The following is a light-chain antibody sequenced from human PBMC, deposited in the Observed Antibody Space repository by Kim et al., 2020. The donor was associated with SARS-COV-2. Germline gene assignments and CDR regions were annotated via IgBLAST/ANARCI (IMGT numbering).Light chain of an antibody. J-gene: IGLJ1*01. CDR1: SSDVGGYNY. CDR2: EVN. Sequence: GQSVTISCTGTSSDVGGYNYVSWYQQYPGRAPKLILSEVNQRPSGVPDRFSGSKSGNTASLTVSGLRAEDEATYYCSSYAGSKHYVFGTGTQLTVL. V-gene: IGLV2-8*01. CDR3: SSYAGSKHYV.